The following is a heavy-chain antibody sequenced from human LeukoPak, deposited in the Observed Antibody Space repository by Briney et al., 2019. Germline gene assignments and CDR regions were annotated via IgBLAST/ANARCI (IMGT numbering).Heavy chain of an antibody. CDR3: ARGPSPYSN. J-gene: IGHJ4*02. D-gene: IGHD4-11*01. CDR1: GFTFSSYA. V-gene: IGHV3-30*04. Sequence: GGSLRLSCAASGFTFSSYAMHWVRQAPGKGLEWVAVISYDGSNKYYADSVKGRFTISRDNSKNTLYLQMNSLRAEDTAVYYCARGPSPYSNWGQGTLVTVSS. CDR2: ISYDGSNK.